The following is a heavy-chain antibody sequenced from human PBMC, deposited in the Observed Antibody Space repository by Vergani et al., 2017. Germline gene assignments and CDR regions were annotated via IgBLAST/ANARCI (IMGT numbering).Heavy chain of an antibody. CDR3: ATLLTGGIDF. J-gene: IGHJ4*02. Sequence: QVQLQESGPGLVKPSETLSLTCAVSGYSICSGYYWGWIRQPPGKGLEWIGSIYHSGTTSYNASLKSRVTISLDTSKNHFSLHLSSVTAADTAVYYCATLLTGGIDFWGQGTLVTVSS. CDR2: IYHSGTT. D-gene: IGHD3-16*01. V-gene: IGHV4-38-2*01. CDR1: GYSICSGYY.